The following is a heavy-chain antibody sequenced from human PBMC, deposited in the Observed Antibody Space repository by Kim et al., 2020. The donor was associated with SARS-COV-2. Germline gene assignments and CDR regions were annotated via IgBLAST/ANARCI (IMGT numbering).Heavy chain of an antibody. CDR3: ARSRHYFDSSGYLWDY. D-gene: IGHD3-22*01. Sequence: SVKVSCKASGGTFSRYAISWVRQAPGQGLEWMGGVIPIFGTANYAQKFQGRVTITADESTSTAYMELSSLRSEDTAVYYCARSRHYFDSSGYLWDYWGQGTLVAVSS. CDR2: VIPIFGTA. CDR1: GGTFSRYA. V-gene: IGHV1-69*13. J-gene: IGHJ4*02.